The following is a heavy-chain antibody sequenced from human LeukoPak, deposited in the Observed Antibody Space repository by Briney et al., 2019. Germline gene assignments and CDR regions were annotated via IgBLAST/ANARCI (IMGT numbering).Heavy chain of an antibody. CDR2: IYYSGST. CDR1: GGSISSSSYY. D-gene: IGHD3-10*01. Sequence: PSETLSLTCTVSGGSISSSSYYWGWIRQPPGKGLEWIGSIYYSGSTYYNPSLKSRVTISVDTSKNQFSLKPSSVTAADTAVYYCARIMYSGDPWYYFDYWGQGTLVTVSS. V-gene: IGHV4-39*01. J-gene: IGHJ4*02. CDR3: ARIMYSGDPWYYFDY.